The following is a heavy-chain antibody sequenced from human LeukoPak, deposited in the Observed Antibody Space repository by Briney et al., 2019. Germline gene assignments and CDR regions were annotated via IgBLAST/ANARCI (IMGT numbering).Heavy chain of an antibody. J-gene: IGHJ5*02. CDR2: IYYSGST. V-gene: IGHV4-39*01. CDR3: ASRCGSTSCYILLSQDWFDP. Sequence: PSETLSLTCTVSGGSISSSSYYWGWIRQPPGKGLEWIGSIYYSGSTYYNPSLKSRVTISVDTSKNQFSLKLSSVTAADTAVYYCASRCGSTSCYILLSQDWFDPWGQGTLVTVSS. CDR1: GGSISSSSYY. D-gene: IGHD2-2*02.